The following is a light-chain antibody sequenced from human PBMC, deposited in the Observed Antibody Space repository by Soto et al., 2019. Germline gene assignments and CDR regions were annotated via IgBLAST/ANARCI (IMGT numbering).Light chain of an antibody. CDR3: QQYGNSPIT. CDR1: QSVSNNF. V-gene: IGKV3-20*01. Sequence: EIVLTQSPGTLSLSPGERVTLSCRASQSVSNNFLAWYQQKPGQAPRLLIYGALSRATGIPDRFSGSGSGTAFSLTISRLEPDDFAVYYCQQYGNSPITFGQGTRLEIK. CDR2: GAL. J-gene: IGKJ5*01.